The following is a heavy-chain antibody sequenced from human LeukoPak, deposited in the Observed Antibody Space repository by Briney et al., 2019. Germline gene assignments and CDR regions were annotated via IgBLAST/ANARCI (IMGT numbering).Heavy chain of an antibody. Sequence: GGSLRLSCAASGFTFSSYGMHWVRQAPGKGLEWVAVIWYDGSNKYYADSVKGRFTISRDNSKNTLYLQMNSLRAEDTAVYYCASESQQLTPWAFDYWGQGTLVTVSS. V-gene: IGHV3-33*01. CDR2: IWYDGSNK. CDR1: GFTFSSYG. CDR3: ASESQQLTPWAFDY. D-gene: IGHD6-13*01. J-gene: IGHJ4*02.